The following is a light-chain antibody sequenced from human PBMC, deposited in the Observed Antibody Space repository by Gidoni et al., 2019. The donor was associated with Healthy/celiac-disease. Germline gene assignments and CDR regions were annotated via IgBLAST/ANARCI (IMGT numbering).Light chain of an antibody. Sequence: AIQMTQSPSSLSASVGDRVTITCRASQGIRNDLGWYQQKPGKAPQLLIYAASSLQSGVPSRFRGSGSGTDFSLTISSLQPEDFATYYCLQDYNYPRTFGQGTKVEIK. V-gene: IGKV1-6*01. CDR1: QGIRND. CDR3: LQDYNYPRT. CDR2: AAS. J-gene: IGKJ1*01.